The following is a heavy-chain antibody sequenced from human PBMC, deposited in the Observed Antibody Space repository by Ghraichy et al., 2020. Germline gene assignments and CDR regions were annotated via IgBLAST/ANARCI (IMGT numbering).Heavy chain of an antibody. CDR1: GYTFTSYD. D-gene: IGHD3-3*01. CDR3: ARGLTIFGVVIIRWPLDY. Sequence: ASVKVSCKASGYTFTSYDINWVRQATGQGLEWMGWMNPNSGNTGYAQKFQGRVTMTRNTSISTAYMELSSLRSEDTAVYYCARGLTIFGVVIIRWPLDYWGQGTLVTVSS. J-gene: IGHJ4*02. V-gene: IGHV1-8*01. CDR2: MNPNSGNT.